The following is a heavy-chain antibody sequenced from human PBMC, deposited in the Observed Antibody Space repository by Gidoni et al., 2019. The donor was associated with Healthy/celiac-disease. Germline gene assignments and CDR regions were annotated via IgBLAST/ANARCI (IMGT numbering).Heavy chain of an antibody. CDR2: IIPSLCIA. CDR1: GGTCSSYA. Sequence: QVQLVQSGAEVKKPGSSVRVSCKASGGTCSSYAISWVRQAPGQGLEWMGRIIPSLCIANYAQKFQGRVTITADKSTSTAYMELSSLRSEDTAVYYCASPSDYSNYVSHYWGQGTLVTVSS. D-gene: IGHD4-4*01. J-gene: IGHJ4*02. V-gene: IGHV1-69*09. CDR3: ASPSDYSNYVSHY.